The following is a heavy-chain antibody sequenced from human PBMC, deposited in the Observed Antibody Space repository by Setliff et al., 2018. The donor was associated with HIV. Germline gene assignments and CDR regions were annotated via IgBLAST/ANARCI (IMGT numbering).Heavy chain of an antibody. D-gene: IGHD3-16*01. CDR2: IRSKANSYAT. CDR1: GFTFSAYA. CDR3: ANLWELGA. J-gene: IGHJ5*02. V-gene: IGHV3-73*01. Sequence: LSCAASGFTFSAYAMSWVRQAPGKGLEWVGRIRSKANSYATEYAASVKGRFTVSRDDSKNTAHLQMDSLKSEDTAVYLCANLWELGAWGQGTLVTVSS.